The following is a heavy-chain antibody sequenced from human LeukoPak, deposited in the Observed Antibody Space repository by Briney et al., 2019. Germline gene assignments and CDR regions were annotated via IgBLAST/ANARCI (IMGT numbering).Heavy chain of an antibody. Sequence: GGSLRLSCAASGFTFSSYAMSWVRQAPGKGLEWVSGISGSGGSTYYTDSVKGRFTISRDNSKNTLYLQMNSLRAEDTAVYYCAKIQGWFNAAFHIGGQGTMVTVSS. V-gene: IGHV3-23*01. CDR1: GFTFSSYA. CDR3: AKIQGWFNAAFHI. J-gene: IGHJ3*02. D-gene: IGHD6-19*01. CDR2: ISGSGGST.